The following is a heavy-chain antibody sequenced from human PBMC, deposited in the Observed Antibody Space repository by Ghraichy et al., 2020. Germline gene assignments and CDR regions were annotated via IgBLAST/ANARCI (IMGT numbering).Heavy chain of an antibody. CDR2: IYHSGST. D-gene: IGHD6-13*01. CDR1: GGSISSGGYS. V-gene: IGHV4-30-2*01. Sequence: SETLSLTCAVSGGSISSGGYSWSWIRQPPGKGLEWIGYIYHSGSTYYNPSLKSRVTISVDRSKNQFSLKLSSVTAADTAVYYCARGWQQLPDAFDIWGQGTMVTVSS. CDR3: ARGWQQLPDAFDI. J-gene: IGHJ3*02.